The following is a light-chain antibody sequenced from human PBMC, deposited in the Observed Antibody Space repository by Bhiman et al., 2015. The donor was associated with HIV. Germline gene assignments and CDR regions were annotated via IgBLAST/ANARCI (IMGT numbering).Light chain of an antibody. J-gene: IGLJ1*01. CDR1: RSDVGDYNY. CDR3: SSHTSRDLQV. CDR2: DVT. Sequence: QSALTQPASVSGSPGQSITISCTGTRSDVGDYNYVSWYQQHPGTAPKLMIFDVTQRPSGVSNRFSGSKSGNTASLTISGIQTEDEAYYYCSSHTSRDLQVFGSGTTVTVL. V-gene: IGLV2-14*03.